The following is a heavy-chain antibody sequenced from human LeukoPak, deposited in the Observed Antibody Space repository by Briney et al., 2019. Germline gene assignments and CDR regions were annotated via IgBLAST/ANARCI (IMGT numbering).Heavy chain of an antibody. Sequence: PGGALRLSCAATGFTFSGYWMSWVRQAPAKGLDWVAKIKQDGSEKYYVASVKGRFTISRDNAKKSLFLQMNSLRAEDTAVYYCAVINTFYYDGLDVWGQGTTVTVS. J-gene: IGHJ6*02. CDR3: AVINTFYYDGLDV. CDR2: IKQDGSEK. V-gene: IGHV3-7*05. CDR1: GFTFSGYW. D-gene: IGHD2-21*01.